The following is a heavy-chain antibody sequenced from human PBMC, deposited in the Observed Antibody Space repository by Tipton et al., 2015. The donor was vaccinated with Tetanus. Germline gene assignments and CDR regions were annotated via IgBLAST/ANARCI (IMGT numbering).Heavy chain of an antibody. J-gene: IGHJ4*02. CDR2: VFSTGST. D-gene: IGHD6-6*01. Sequence: TLSLTCSVSGAPISSSVYYWGWIRQPPGKGLEWIGSVFSTGSTFYNPSLKSRVTVSVDTSKNQFSLRLSSVTAADTAVYYCATSLAVSRPIDYWGQGTLVTVAS. CDR1: GAPISSSVYY. CDR3: ATSLAVSRPIDY. V-gene: IGHV4-39*01.